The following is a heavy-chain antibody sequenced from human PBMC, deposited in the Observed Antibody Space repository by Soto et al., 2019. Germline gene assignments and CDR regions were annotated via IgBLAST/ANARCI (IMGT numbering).Heavy chain of an antibody. CDR1: GFTFSSYS. Sequence: EVQLVESGGGLVQPGGSLRLSCAASGFTFSSYSMNWVRQAPGRGLEWVSYISTSSSPRYYADSVKGRFTISRDNAKNSLYLQRNSLRDEDTALYYCARDPPGMGPRGHYFDYWGQGSLVTVSS. CDR3: ARDPPGMGPRGHYFDY. CDR2: ISTSSSPR. J-gene: IGHJ4*02. D-gene: IGHD1-26*01. V-gene: IGHV3-48*02.